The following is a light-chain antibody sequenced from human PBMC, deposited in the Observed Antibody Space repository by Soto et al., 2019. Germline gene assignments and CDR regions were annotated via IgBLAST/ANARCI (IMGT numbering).Light chain of an antibody. CDR3: CSYTSISTSAV. J-gene: IGLJ2*01. V-gene: IGLV2-14*01. Sequence: QSVLTQPASVYGSPGQSITISCTGTSSDIGDYTHVSWYQQHPGKAPKLIIYEVSDRPSGVSNRFSGSKSGNTASLTISGLQTEDEADYYCCSYTSISTSAVFGGGTKLTVL. CDR1: SSDIGDYTH. CDR2: EVS.